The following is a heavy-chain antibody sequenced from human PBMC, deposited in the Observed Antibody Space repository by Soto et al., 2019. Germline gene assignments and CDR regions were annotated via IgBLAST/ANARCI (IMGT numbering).Heavy chain of an antibody. CDR1: GFTFSSYA. D-gene: IGHD2-8*01. V-gene: IGHV3-23*01. CDR2: ISASGDGT. CDR3: ATLARTKDFDY. Sequence: EVQLLESGGGLVQPGGSLRLSCAASGFTFSSYAMTWVRQPPGKGLEWVSGISASGDGTYYADTLKGRFTISRDNSKNTLCLQMNSLRAEDTAVYYCATLARTKDFDYWGQGTLGTVSS. J-gene: IGHJ4*02.